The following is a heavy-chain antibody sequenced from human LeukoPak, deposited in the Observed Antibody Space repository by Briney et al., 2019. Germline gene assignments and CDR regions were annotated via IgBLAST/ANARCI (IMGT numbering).Heavy chain of an antibody. CDR3: ARVNGYCSGGSYGSCHWFDP. V-gene: IGHV4-38-2*02. Sequence: PSETLSLTCTISGYSISSGYYWGWIRQPPGMGLEWIGSMFHLGSTYYNPSLKSRVTISVETSKNQFSLKLSSVTAADTAVYYCARVNGYCSGGSYGSCHWFDPWGQGTLVTVSS. J-gene: IGHJ5*02. D-gene: IGHD2-15*01. CDR2: MFHLGST. CDR1: GYSISSGYY.